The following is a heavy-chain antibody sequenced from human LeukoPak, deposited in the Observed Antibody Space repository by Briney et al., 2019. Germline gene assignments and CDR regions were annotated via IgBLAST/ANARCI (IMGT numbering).Heavy chain of an antibody. CDR2: ISYDGSSK. CDR1: GFTFSDYA. Sequence: GGSLRLSCAASGFTFSDYAMHWVRQAPGKGLEWVAVISYDGSSKCYADSVKGRFTISRDNSKNTVYLQMSSLRTEDTAVYFCVRDRNYYGSGTSPYYYYYRMDVWGQGTTVTVSS. CDR3: VRDRNYYGSGTSPYYYYYRMDV. D-gene: IGHD3-10*01. V-gene: IGHV3-30-3*01. J-gene: IGHJ6*02.